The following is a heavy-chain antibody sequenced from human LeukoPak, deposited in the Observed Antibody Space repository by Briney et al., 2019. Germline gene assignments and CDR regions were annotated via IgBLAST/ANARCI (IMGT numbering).Heavy chain of an antibody. CDR2: INPNSGGT. Sequence: ASVRVSCKASGYTFTGYYMHWVRQAPGQGLEWMGWINPNSGGTNYAQKFQGRVTMTRDTSISTAYMELSRLRSDDTAVYYCARDRHYYDSSGQFDYWGQGTLVTVSS. CDR3: ARDRHYYDSSGQFDY. V-gene: IGHV1-2*02. D-gene: IGHD3-22*01. CDR1: GYTFTGYY. J-gene: IGHJ4*02.